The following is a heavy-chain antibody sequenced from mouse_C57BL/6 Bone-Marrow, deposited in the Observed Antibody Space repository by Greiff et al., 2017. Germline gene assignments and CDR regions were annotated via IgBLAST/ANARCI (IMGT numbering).Heavy chain of an antibody. CDR2: IDPSDSYT. V-gene: IGHV1-59*01. J-gene: IGHJ4*01. D-gene: IGHD1-1*01. CDR1: GYTFTSYW. CDR3: ASDYYGSSLYAMDY. Sequence: QVQLQQPGAELVRPGTSVKLSCKASGYTFTSYWMHWVKQRPGQGLEWIGVIDPSDSYTNYNQKFKGKATLTVDTSSSTAYMQRSSLTSEDSAVYYCASDYYGSSLYAMDYWGQGTSVTVSS.